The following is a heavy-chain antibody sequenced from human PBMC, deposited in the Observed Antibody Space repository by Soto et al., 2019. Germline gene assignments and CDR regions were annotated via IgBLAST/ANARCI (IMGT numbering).Heavy chain of an antibody. Sequence: QVQLVQSGAEVQKPGSSVKVSCKASGGTFSSYAIRWVRQAPGQGLEWMGGIIPIFGTANYAQKFQGRVTITADKSTSAAYMELSSLRSEDTAVYYCASCLWELLRSNYFDYWGQGTLVTVSS. CDR2: IIPIFGTA. CDR1: GGTFSSYA. D-gene: IGHD1-26*01. V-gene: IGHV1-69*06. J-gene: IGHJ4*02. CDR3: ASCLWELLRSNYFDY.